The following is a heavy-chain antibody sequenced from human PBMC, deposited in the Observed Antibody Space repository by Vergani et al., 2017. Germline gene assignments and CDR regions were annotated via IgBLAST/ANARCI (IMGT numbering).Heavy chain of an antibody. CDR1: GGSIRSGDHC. Sequence: QVQLQESGPGVVKPSQTLSLTCAVSGGSIRSGDHCWTWIRQPPGKGLEWIGYIYHSGDTKYNPSLKSRVTMSLDTSKNQFSLNLYSVTAAETAVYYCARGALWWLRQIDSWGQGTLVNVSS. CDR3: ARGALWWLRQIDS. J-gene: IGHJ4*02. CDR2: IYHSGDT. D-gene: IGHD2-21*01. V-gene: IGHV4-61*08.